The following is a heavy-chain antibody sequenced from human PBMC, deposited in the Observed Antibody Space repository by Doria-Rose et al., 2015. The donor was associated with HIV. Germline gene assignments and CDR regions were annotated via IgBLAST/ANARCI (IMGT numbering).Heavy chain of an antibody. D-gene: IGHD3-10*01. CDR2: INYSGTT. J-gene: IGHJ6*03. Sequence: YWTWIRQPPGKVLEWVLEINYSGTTRYNPSLKSRATISVDTSKNQFSLNLTSVTAADTAVYYCTRGVRQLVYYYYMDVWAKGTKVTV. V-gene: IGHV4-34*01. CDR1: Y. CDR3: TRGVRQLVYYYYMDV.